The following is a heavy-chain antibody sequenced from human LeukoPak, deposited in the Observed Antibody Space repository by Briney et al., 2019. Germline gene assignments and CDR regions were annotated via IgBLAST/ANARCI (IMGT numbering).Heavy chain of an antibody. CDR3: ARDRYSSSWSPTYYYYGMDV. Sequence: SETLSLTCAVYGGSFSGYYWSWIRQPPGKGLEWIGEINHSGSTNYNPSLKSRVTISVDTSKNQFSLKLSSVTAADTAVYYCARDRYSSSWSPTYYYYGMDVWGQGTTVTVSS. CDR2: INHSGST. D-gene: IGHD6-13*01. J-gene: IGHJ6*02. CDR1: GGSFSGYY. V-gene: IGHV4-34*01.